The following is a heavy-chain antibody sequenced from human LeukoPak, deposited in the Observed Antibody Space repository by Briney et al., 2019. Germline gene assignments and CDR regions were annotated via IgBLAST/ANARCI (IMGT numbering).Heavy chain of an antibody. D-gene: IGHD3-16*01. V-gene: IGHV3-66*01. J-gene: IGHJ4*02. CDR3: ARDLTAYFDY. CDR2: IYSGGST. CDR1: GFTVSSNY. Sequence: PGRSLRLSCAASGFTVSSNYMSWVSQAPGKGLEWVSVIYSGGSTYYADSVKGRFTISRDNSKKTLYLQMNSLRAEDTAVYYCARDLTAYFDYWGQGTLVTVSS.